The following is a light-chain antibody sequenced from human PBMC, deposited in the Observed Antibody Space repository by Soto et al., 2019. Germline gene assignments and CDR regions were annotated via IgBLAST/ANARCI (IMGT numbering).Light chain of an antibody. CDR3: QQYNNWPREWT. CDR2: GAS. CDR1: QSVSSN. Sequence: EIVMTQSPATLSVSPGERATLSCRASQSVSSNLAWYQQKPGQAPRLLIYGASTRATGIPARFSGSGSGTDFTLTISSMQSEDFAVSYCQQYNNWPREWTFGQGTKVEIK. V-gene: IGKV3-15*01. J-gene: IGKJ1*01.